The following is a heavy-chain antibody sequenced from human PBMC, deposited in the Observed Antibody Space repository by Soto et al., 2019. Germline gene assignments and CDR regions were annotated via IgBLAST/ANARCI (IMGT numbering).Heavy chain of an antibody. CDR2: VYNGNT. CDR1: GGSISGYY. V-gene: IGHV4-59*08. D-gene: IGHD3-22*01. CDR3: GRGSYYYDSSGYYHY. J-gene: IGHJ4*02. Sequence: SETLSLTCTISGGSISGYYWTWIRQSPGKGLEYIGYVYNGNTNYNPSLNSRVTISVDTSKNQFSLKLSSVTAADTAVYYCGRGSYYYDSSGYYHYWGQGTLVTVSS.